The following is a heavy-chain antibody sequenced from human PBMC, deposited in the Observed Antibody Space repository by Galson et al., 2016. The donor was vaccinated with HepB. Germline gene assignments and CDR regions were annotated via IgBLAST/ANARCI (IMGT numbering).Heavy chain of an antibody. V-gene: IGHV3-21*01. Sequence: SLRLSCAASGFTFSSYSMHWVRQAPGKGLEWVSSVTGGSNFINYSDSVKGRFTISRDNAKNSLYLQMDSLRVEDTGVYNCAREGSGMTNFGVAFDFWGQGTRLTVSS. J-gene: IGHJ4*02. CDR2: VTGGSNFI. CDR3: AREGSGMTNFGVAFDF. CDR1: GFTFSSYS. D-gene: IGHD3-3*01.